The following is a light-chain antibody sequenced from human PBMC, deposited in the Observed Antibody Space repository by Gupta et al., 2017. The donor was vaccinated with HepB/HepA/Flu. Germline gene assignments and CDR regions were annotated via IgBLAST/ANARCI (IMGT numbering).Light chain of an antibody. CDR2: AAD. Sequence: DLQMTPTPSSVSASVGDRVTLTCRASQVISSWLAWYQQKPGKAPKLLIYAADSWQSGVQSRFSGSGSGTDCTLTISSLQPEDFATYYCQQANSFPPTFGGGTKVEIK. CDR1: QVISSW. CDR3: QQANSFPPT. V-gene: IGKV1D-12*01. J-gene: IGKJ4*01.